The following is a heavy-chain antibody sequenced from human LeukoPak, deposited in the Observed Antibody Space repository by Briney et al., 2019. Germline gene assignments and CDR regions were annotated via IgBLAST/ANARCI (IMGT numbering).Heavy chain of an antibody. Sequence: PSETLSLTCTVSGGSISSYYWSWIRQPPGKGLEWIGYIYYSGSTNYNPSLKSRVTISVDTSKNQFSLKLSSVTAADTAVYYCARDSESGSYGHKYFDYWGQGTLVTVSS. CDR3: ARDSESGSYGHKYFDY. J-gene: IGHJ4*02. CDR1: GGSISSYY. V-gene: IGHV4-59*01. D-gene: IGHD1-26*01. CDR2: IYYSGST.